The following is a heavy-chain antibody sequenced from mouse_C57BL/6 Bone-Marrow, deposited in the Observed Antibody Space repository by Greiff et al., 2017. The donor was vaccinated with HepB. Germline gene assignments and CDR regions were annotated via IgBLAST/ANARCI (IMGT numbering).Heavy chain of an antibody. Sequence: DVQLQESGPGLVKPSQSLSLTCSVTGYSITSGYYWNWIRQFPGNKLEWMGYISYDGSNNYNPSLKNRISITRDTSKNQFFLKLNSVTTEDTATYYCARHGNADVWGTGTTVTVSS. J-gene: IGHJ1*03. D-gene: IGHD1-1*01. CDR3: ARHGNADV. CDR2: ISYDGSN. CDR1: GYSITSGYY. V-gene: IGHV3-6*01.